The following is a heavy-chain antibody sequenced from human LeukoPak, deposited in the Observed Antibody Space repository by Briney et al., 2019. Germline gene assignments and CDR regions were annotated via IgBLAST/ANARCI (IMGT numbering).Heavy chain of an antibody. D-gene: IGHD3-22*01. CDR3: ARDRWYYYDSSGWAYYFDY. J-gene: IGHJ4*02. Sequence: ASVKVSCKASGYTFTSYGISWVRQAPGQGLEWMGWISAYNGNTKYAQKLQGRVTMTTDTSTSTAYMELSRLRSDDTAVYYCARDRWYYYDSSGWAYYFDYWGQGTLVTVSS. CDR1: GYTFTSYG. CDR2: ISAYNGNT. V-gene: IGHV1-18*01.